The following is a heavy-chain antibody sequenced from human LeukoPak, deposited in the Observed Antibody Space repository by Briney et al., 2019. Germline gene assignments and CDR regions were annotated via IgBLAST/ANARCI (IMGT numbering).Heavy chain of an antibody. CDR2: ISAYNGNT. V-gene: IGHV1-18*01. CDR1: GYTFTSYG. J-gene: IGHJ3*02. D-gene: IGHD3-22*01. CDR3: ARGVVGYDSSGPPFDI. Sequence: ASVKVSCKASGYTFTSYGISWVRQAPGQGLEWMGWISAYNGNTNHAQKLQGRVTMTTDTSTSTAYMELRSLRSDDTDVYYCARGVVGYDSSGPPFDIWGQGTMVTVSS.